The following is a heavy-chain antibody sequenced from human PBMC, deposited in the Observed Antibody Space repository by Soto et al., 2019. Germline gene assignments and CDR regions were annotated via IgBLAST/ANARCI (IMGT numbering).Heavy chain of an antibody. CDR2: TNPDGSST. J-gene: IGHJ4*02. D-gene: IGHD3-9*01. V-gene: IGHV3-74*01. Sequence: EVRLVESGGGLVQPGGSLRLSCAASGFTFSSYWMHWVRQAPGKGLVWVSRTNPDGSSTSYADSVKGRFTISRDNAKNTLSLQMDSLRAEDTAVYHCTTDLTGEKDYWGQGTLVTVSS. CDR1: GFTFSSYW. CDR3: TTDLTGEKDY.